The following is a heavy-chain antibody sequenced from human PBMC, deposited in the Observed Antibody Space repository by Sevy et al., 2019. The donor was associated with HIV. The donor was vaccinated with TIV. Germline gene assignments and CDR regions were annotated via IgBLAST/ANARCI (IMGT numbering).Heavy chain of an antibody. J-gene: IGHJ3*02. D-gene: IGHD7-27*01. V-gene: IGHV1-2*04. Sequence: ASVKVSCKASGYTFTGYYMHWVRQAPGQGLEWMGWINPNSGGTNYAQKFQGWVTMTRDTSISTAYMELSRLRSDDTAGYYFGRGRNNSWKTGGDAFDIWGQGTMVTVSS. CDR2: INPNSGGT. CDR1: GYTFTGYY. CDR3: GRGRNNSWKTGGDAFDI.